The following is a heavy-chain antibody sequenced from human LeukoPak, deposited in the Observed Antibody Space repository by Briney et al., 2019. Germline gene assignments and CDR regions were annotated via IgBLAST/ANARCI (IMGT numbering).Heavy chain of an antibody. V-gene: IGHV3-43*02. CDR1: GFIFHDFS. J-gene: IGHJ4*02. CDR3: ARGVNTISFTFDY. D-gene: IGHD3-22*01. CDR2: ISGDGLTT. Sequence: PGGSLRLSCAASGFIFHDFSMHWVRQVPGKSLEWVSLISGDGLTTYYGDSVKGRFTISRDNSKNSLYLQMNDLRTEDTAFYYCARGVNTISFTFDYWGQGTLVTVSS.